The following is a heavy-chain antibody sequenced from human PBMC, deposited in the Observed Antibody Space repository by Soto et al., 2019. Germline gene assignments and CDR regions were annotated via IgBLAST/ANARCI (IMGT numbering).Heavy chain of an antibody. CDR2: ISYDGSNK. D-gene: IGHD6-19*01. CDR3: AKEAVAGSFDY. CDR1: GFTFSSYG. J-gene: IGHJ4*02. V-gene: IGHV3-30*18. Sequence: GGSLRLSCAASGFTFSSYGMHWVRQAPGKGLEWVAVISYDGSNKYYADSVKGRFTISRDNSKNTLYLQMNSLRAEDTAVYYCAKEAVAGSFDYWGQGTLVTV.